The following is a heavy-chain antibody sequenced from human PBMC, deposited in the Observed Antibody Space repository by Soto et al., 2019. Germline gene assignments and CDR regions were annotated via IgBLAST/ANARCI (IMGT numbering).Heavy chain of an antibody. Sequence: DVRLVESGGGLVQPGGSLRLSCAASGFIVSSDYMTWVRQAPGKGLEWVSLLYNGGATHYAASVKGRFTISSHSSQNTMFLQMNSLRTEDTATYYCVRGRYGSEIHWGQGTKVTVSS. CDR3: VRGRYGSEIH. CDR1: GFIVSSDY. J-gene: IGHJ4*02. CDR2: LYNGGAT. D-gene: IGHD3-10*01. V-gene: IGHV3-53*04.